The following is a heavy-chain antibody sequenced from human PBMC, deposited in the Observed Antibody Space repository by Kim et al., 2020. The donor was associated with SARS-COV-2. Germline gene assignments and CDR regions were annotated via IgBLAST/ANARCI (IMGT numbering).Heavy chain of an antibody. D-gene: IGHD2-15*01. CDR1: GYSFTSYW. Sequence: GESLKISCKGSGYSFTSYWIGWVRQMPGKGLEWVGIIYPGDSDTRYSPSFQCQITISADKSISTAYLQWSSLKASDTAMYYCARQWSYGGKHSDYWGQGTLVTVSS. V-gene: IGHV5-51*01. CDR2: IYPGDSDT. J-gene: IGHJ4*02. CDR3: ARQWSYGGKHSDY.